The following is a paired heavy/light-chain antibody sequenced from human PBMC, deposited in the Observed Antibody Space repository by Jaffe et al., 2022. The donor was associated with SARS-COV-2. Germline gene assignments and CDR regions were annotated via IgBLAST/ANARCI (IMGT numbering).Heavy chain of an antibody. CDR2: IIGDGTKT. Sequence: EVQVVESGGGLVQPGGSLRLSCAASGFTLNNYWIHWVRQAPGKGLMWVSHIIGDGTKTSYADSVKGRFTISRDNAKNTLYLQMNSLRAEDTAVYYCVKGGAYSTSPFDSWGQGTQVTVSS. D-gene: IGHD6-6*01. CDR1: GFTLNNYW. J-gene: IGHJ4*02. CDR3: VKGGAYSTSPFDS. V-gene: IGHV3-74*01.
Light chain of an antibody. CDR2: DGI. CDR1: QSISSY. J-gene: IGKJ1*01. CDR3: QQSYGTPPT. Sequence: DIQMTQSPSSLSASVGDRVTITCRASQSISSYLNWYQQKPGKAPKLLIYDGITLQSGVPSRFSGGGSGTDFTLTISSLQPEDFSTYYCQQSYGTPPTFGQGTQVEIK. V-gene: IGKV1-39*01.